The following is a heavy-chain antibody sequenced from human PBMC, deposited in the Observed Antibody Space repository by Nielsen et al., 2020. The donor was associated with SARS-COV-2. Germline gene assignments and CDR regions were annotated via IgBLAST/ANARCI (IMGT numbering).Heavy chain of an antibody. J-gene: IGHJ6*03. CDR2: ISSSGSTI. V-gene: IGHV3-11*04. CDR3: ASDSDSSSSRYYYYYMDV. D-gene: IGHD6-6*01. Sequence: WIRQPPGKGLEWVSYISSSGSTIYYADSVKGRFTISRDNSKNTLYLQMNSLRAEDTAVYYCASDSDSSSSRYYYYYMDVWGKGTTVTVSS.